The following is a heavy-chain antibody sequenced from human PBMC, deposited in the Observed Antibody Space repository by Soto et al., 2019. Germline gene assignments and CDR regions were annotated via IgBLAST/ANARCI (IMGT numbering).Heavy chain of an antibody. Sequence: SHTLSLTCAISGDSVSSNSAAWNWIRQSPSRGLEWLGRTYYRSKWYNDYAVSVKSRITINPDTSKNQFSLQLNSVTPEDTAVYYCARTEGSGWDLYYYYGMDVWGQGTTVTV. CDR1: GDSVSSNSAA. CDR3: ARTEGSGWDLYYYYGMDV. CDR2: TYYRSKWYN. D-gene: IGHD6-19*01. J-gene: IGHJ6*02. V-gene: IGHV6-1*01.